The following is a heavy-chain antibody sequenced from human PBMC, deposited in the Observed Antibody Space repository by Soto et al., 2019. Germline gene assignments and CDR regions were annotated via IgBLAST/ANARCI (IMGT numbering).Heavy chain of an antibody. CDR2: INPNSGGT. Sequence: ASVKVSCKASGYIYTDFYVHWVLQAPGQGLEWMGWINPNSGGTSYAQRFQGRVSMTRDTSITTAYVELSRLGSDDTAIYYCTKGEPRYYYGSGSRGPSADSWGQGTLVTVSS. CDR3: TKGEPRYYYGSGSRGPSADS. D-gene: IGHD3-10*01. J-gene: IGHJ5*02. V-gene: IGHV1-2*02. CDR1: GYIYTDFY.